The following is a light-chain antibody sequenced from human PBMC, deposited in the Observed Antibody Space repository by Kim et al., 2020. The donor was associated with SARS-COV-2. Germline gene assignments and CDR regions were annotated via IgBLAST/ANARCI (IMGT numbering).Light chain of an antibody. J-gene: IGKJ1*01. CDR2: GAS. CDR1: QSVSDSN. Sequence: FPGVRATLSCRASQSVSDSNLAWYQHKPGRAPRLLIYGASTRATGIPDRFSGSGSGTDFTLTISRLEPEDFAMYYCQQYGYSPWTFGQGTKVEIK. CDR3: QQYGYSPWT. V-gene: IGKV3-20*01.